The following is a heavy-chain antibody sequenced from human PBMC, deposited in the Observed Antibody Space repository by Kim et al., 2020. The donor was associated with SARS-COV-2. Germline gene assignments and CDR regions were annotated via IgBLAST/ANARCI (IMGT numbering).Heavy chain of an antibody. V-gene: IGHV4-61*01. D-gene: IGHD6-13*01. CDR2: IYYSGST. CDR3: ARGEIAAAGTRNYYYYGMDV. CDR1: GGSVSSGSYY. J-gene: IGHJ6*02. Sequence: SETLSLTCTVSGGSVSSGSYYWSWIRQPPGKGLEWIGYIYYSGSTNYNPSLKSRVTISVDTSKNQFSLKLSSVTAADTAVYYCARGEIAAAGTRNYYYYGMDVWGQGTTVTVSS.